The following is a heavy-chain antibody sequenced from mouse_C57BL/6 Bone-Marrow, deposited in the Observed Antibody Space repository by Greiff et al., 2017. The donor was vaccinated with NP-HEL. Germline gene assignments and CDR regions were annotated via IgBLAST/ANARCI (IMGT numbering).Heavy chain of an antibody. D-gene: IGHD3-2*02. CDR1: EYEFPSHD. J-gene: IGHJ2*01. CDR2: INSDGGST. Sequence: EVKVEESGGGLVQPGESLKLSCESNEYEFPSHDMSWVRKTPEKRLELVAAINSDGGSTYYPDTMERRFIISRDNTKKTLYLQMSSLRSEDTALYYCASLDSSGDFDYWGQGTTLTVSS. CDR3: ASLDSSGDFDY. V-gene: IGHV5-2*03.